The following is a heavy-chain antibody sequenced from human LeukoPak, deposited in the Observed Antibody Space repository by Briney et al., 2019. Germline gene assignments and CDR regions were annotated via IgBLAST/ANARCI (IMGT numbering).Heavy chain of an antibody. V-gene: IGHV3-23*01. CDR3: AKDLAEYSSGWTPGGY. CDR1: GFTFSSYA. J-gene: IGHJ4*02. D-gene: IGHD6-19*01. Sequence: GGSVRLSCAASGFTFSSYAMSWVRQAPGKGLEWVSAISGSGGSTYYADSVKGRFTISRDNSKNTLYLQMNSLRAEDTAVYYCAKDLAEYSSGWTPGGYWGQGTLFT. CDR2: ISGSGGST.